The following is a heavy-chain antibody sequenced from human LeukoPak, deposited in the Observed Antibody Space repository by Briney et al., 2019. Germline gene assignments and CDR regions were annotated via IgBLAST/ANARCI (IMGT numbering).Heavy chain of an antibody. CDR3: ARFLSFDY. CDR2: IRSSGSTI. Sequence: GGSLRLSCAASGFTVSSYEMNWVRQAPGKWLEWVSYIRSSGSTIYYADSVKGRFTISRDNAKNSLYLQMNSLRDEDTAVYYCARFLSFDYWGQGTLVTVSS. CDR1: GFTVSSYE. V-gene: IGHV3-48*03. J-gene: IGHJ4*02. D-gene: IGHD2/OR15-2a*01.